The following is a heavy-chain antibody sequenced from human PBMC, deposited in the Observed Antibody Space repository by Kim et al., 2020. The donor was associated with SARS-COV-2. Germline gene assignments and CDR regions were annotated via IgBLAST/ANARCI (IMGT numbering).Heavy chain of an antibody. CDR3: ARDVITFGGVIVNNWFDP. D-gene: IGHD3-16*02. J-gene: IGHJ5*02. Sequence: KSRVTISVDTSKNQFSLKLSAVTAADTAVYYCARDVITFGGVIVNNWFDPWGQGTLVTVSS. V-gene: IGHV4-34*01.